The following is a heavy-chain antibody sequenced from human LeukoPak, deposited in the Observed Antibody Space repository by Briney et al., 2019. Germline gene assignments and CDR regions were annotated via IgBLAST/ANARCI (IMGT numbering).Heavy chain of an antibody. CDR1: GFTFSSYA. CDR3: AKDPSVCSSTSCYAFDI. J-gene: IGHJ3*02. Sequence: GGSLRLSCAASGFTFSSYAMSWVRQAPGKGLEWVSAISGSGGSTYYADSVKGRFTISRDNSKNTLYLQMNSLRAEDTAVYYCAKDPSVCSSTSCYAFDIWGQGTMVTVSS. CDR2: ISGSGGST. D-gene: IGHD2-2*01. V-gene: IGHV3-23*01.